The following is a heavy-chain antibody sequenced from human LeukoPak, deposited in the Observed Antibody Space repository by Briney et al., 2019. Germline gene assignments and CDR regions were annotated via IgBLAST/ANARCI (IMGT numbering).Heavy chain of an antibody. CDR3: ARVLKDGSGWYHFDH. J-gene: IGHJ4*02. CDR2: INQDGSEK. Sequence: GGSLRLSCAASGFTLSRYWMSWVRQAPGKGLEWVANINQDGSEKNYVDSVEGRFTISRDNAKNSLYLQMNSLRAEDTAVYYCARVLKDGSGWYHFDHWGQGTLVTVSS. V-gene: IGHV3-7*05. D-gene: IGHD6-19*01. CDR1: GFTLSRYW.